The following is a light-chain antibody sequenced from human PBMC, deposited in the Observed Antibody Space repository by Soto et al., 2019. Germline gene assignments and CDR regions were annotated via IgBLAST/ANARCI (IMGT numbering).Light chain of an antibody. J-gene: IGLJ1*01. CDR1: NIGNKR. V-gene: IGLV3-21*04. CDR3: QVWDIMTDNYV. CDR2: YDS. Sequence: SYELPQPPSVSVAPEKTATITCGGNNIGNKRVHWYRQKPGQAPVLVISYDSDRPSGIPERFSGSNSGNTATLTISRVEDGDEADYYCQVWDIMTDNYVFGPGTKVTVL.